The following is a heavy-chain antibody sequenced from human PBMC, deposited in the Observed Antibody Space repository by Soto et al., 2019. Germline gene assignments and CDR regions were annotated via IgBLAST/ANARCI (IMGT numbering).Heavy chain of an antibody. V-gene: IGHV1-69*01. J-gene: IGHJ4*02. Sequence: QVQLVQSGAEVKKPGASVKVSCKASGYTFSSYAISWVRQAPGQGLEWMGGIIPIFGTANYAQKFQGRVTITADESTSTAYMELSSLRSEDTAVYYCARGPYYYDSSGYYYVEWGQGTLVTVSS. CDR3: ARGPYYYDSSGYYYVE. CDR2: IIPIFGTA. D-gene: IGHD3-22*01. CDR1: GYTFSSYA.